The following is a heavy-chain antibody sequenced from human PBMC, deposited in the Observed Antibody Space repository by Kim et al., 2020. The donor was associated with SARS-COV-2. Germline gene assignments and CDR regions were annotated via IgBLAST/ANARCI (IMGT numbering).Heavy chain of an antibody. J-gene: IGHJ4*02. CDR1: GGSISSGGYY. CDR2: IYYSGST. D-gene: IGHD4-17*01. Sequence: SETLSLTCTVSGGSISSGGYYWSWIRQHPGKGLEWIGYIYYSGSTYYNPSLKSRVTISVDTSKNQFSLKLSSVTAADTAVYYCARGVTTQPFDYWGQGTLVTVSS. V-gene: IGHV4-31*03. CDR3: ARGVTTQPFDY.